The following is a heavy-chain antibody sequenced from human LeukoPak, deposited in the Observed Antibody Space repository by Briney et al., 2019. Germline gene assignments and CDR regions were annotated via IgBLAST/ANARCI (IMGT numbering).Heavy chain of an antibody. Sequence: GTSLRLSCAASGFTFSSYGMHWVRQAPGKGLEWVTLIRYDGSNKYYAESVKGRFTISRDNSGNTLYLQMNSLRAEDTAVYYCARDKGYSYGHAFDYWGQGTLVTVSS. V-gene: IGHV3-33*01. J-gene: IGHJ4*02. CDR3: ARDKGYSYGHAFDY. D-gene: IGHD5-18*01. CDR2: IRYDGSNK. CDR1: GFTFSSYG.